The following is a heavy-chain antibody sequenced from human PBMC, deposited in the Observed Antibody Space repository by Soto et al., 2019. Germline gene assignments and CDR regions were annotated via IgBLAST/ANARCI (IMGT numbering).Heavy chain of an antibody. CDR1: GGSISSGGYS. Sequence: QLQLQESGSGLVKPSQTLSLTCAVSGGSISSGGYSWGWIRQPPGKGLEWIGYIYHSGSTYYNPSLKSRVSISVDRSKNQFSLKLSSVTAADTAVYYCARSPDYYGSGSPTYPLIFDYWGQGTLVTVSS. CDR2: IYHSGST. D-gene: IGHD3-10*01. CDR3: ARSPDYYGSGSPTYPLIFDY. V-gene: IGHV4-30-2*01. J-gene: IGHJ4*02.